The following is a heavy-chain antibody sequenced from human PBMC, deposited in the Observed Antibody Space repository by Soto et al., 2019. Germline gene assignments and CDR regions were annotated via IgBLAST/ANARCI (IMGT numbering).Heavy chain of an antibody. J-gene: IGHJ4*02. V-gene: IGHV1-8*01. CDR2: MNPNSGNT. D-gene: IGHD3-22*01. Sequence: QVQLVQSGAEVKKPGASVKVSCKASGYTFTIYDINWVRQATGQGLEWMGWMNPNSGNTGYAQKFQGRVTMNRNISRITAYMKLSSLRSEDTAVYYCARGYYDSSGYRIFDYRGQGTLVTVST. CDR3: ARGYYDSSGYRIFDY. CDR1: GYTFTIYD.